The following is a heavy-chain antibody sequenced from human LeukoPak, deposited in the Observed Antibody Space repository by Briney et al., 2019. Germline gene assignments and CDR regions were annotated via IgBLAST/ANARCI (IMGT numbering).Heavy chain of an antibody. Sequence: KPSETLSLTCTVSGGSISSSSYYWGWIRQPPGKGLEWIGSIYYSGSTYYNPSLKSRVTISVDTSKNQFSLKLSSVTAADTAVYYCARPRLMDYGMDVWGQGTTVIVSS. D-gene: IGHD2-8*01. V-gene: IGHV4-39*01. CDR1: GGSISSSSYY. CDR3: ARPRLMDYGMDV. J-gene: IGHJ6*02. CDR2: IYYSGST.